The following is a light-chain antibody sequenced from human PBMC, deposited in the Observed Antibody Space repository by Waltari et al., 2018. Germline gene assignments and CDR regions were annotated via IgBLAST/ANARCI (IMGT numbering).Light chain of an antibody. CDR3: SSYTDTNTLHVV. CDR1: SSDIGDFNY. J-gene: IGLJ2*01. Sequence: SALTQPASVSGSPGQSITISCTGTSSDIGDFNYISWYQQHPGEGPKLIIYGVTKRPSGVSIRFSRSKSGNTASLTISGLQADDEAEYFCSSYTDTNTLHVVFGGGTKLSVL. V-gene: IGLV2-14*03. CDR2: GVT.